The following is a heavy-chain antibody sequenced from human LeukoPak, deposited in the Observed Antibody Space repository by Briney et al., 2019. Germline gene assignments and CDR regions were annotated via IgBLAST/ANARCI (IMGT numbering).Heavy chain of an antibody. CDR3: ARTRQEYCGGDCYSLFDY. D-gene: IGHD2-21*02. V-gene: IGHV4-34*01. CDR2: INHSGST. Sequence: PSETLSLICAVYGGSFSGYYWSWLRQPPGKGLEWIGEINHSGSTNYNPSLKSRVTISVDTSKNQFSLKLSSVTAADTAVYYCARTRQEYCGGDCYSLFDYWGQGTLVTVSS. CDR1: GGSFSGYY. J-gene: IGHJ4*02.